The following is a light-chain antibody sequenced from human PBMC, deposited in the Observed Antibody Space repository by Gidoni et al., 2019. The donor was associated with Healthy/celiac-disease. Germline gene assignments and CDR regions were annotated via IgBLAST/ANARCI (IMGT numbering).Light chain of an antibody. V-gene: IGKV4-1*01. CDR1: QSVLYSSNNKNY. CDR3: QQYYSTPQT. J-gene: IGKJ1*01. CDR2: WAS. Sequence: DIVMTQSPDPLAVSLGERATINCKSSQSVLYSSNNKNYLAWYQQKPGQPPKLLIYWASTRESGVPDRFSGSGSGTDFTLTISRLQAEDVAFYYCQQYYSTPQTFGQGTKVEIK.